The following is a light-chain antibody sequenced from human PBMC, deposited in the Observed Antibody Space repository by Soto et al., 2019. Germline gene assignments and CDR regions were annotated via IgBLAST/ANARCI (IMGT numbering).Light chain of an antibody. V-gene: IGLV1-40*01. Sequence: QSALTQPPSVSGAPGQRVTISCTGSRSNIGADYDVHWYQQAPGTAPKLLIYGNNNRPSGVPDRFSGSKSVMSASLAISGLQAEDEADYYCQSYDNTLSSYVFGTGTKVT. J-gene: IGLJ1*01. CDR3: QSYDNTLSSYV. CDR1: RSNIGADYD. CDR2: GNN.